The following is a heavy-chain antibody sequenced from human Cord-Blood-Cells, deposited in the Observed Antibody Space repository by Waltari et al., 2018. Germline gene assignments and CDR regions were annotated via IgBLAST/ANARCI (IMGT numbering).Heavy chain of an antibody. D-gene: IGHD1-26*01. J-gene: IGHJ3*02. Sequence: QVQLVQSGAEVKKPGASVKVSCKVSGYTLTELSMHWVRQAPGKGLEWRGGFDRENGETIDPRKFQGRDTMTEDTSTDTAYMELSGLRSEDTAVYYCATLGSYHDAFDIWGQGTMVTVSS. CDR1: GYTLTELS. CDR2: FDRENGET. CDR3: ATLGSYHDAFDI. V-gene: IGHV1-24*01.